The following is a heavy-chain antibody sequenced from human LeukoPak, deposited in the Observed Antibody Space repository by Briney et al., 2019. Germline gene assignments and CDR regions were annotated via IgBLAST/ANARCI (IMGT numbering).Heavy chain of an antibody. D-gene: IGHD2-2*01. CDR1: GYTFTNYY. CDR3: ARDLPRRPANY. Sequence: ASVKVSCKASGYTFTNYYLHWVRQGPGQGLEWMGIINPNDGSTSYGQKFQGRVTMTRDTSTSTVYMDVSSLRSEDTAVYYCARDLPRRPANYWGQGTLVTVSS. J-gene: IGHJ4*02. CDR2: INPNDGST. V-gene: IGHV1-46*01.